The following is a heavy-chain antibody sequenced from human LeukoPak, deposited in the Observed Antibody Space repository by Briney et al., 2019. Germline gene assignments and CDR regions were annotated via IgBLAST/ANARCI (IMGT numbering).Heavy chain of an antibody. J-gene: IGHJ4*02. CDR1: GGSFSGYY. D-gene: IGHD3-9*01. CDR3: ARSHWLSQLDY. Sequence: SETLSLTCAVYGGSFSGYYWSWIRQPPGKGLEWIGEINHSGSTNYNPSLKSRVTISVDTSKNQFSLKLSSVTAADTAVYYCARSHWLSQLDYWGQGTLVTVSS. CDR2: INHSGST. V-gene: IGHV4-34*01.